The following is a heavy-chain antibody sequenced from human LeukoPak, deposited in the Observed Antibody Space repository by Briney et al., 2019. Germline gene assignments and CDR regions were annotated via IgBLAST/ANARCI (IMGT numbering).Heavy chain of an antibody. CDR1: GFTVSSKY. D-gene: IGHD3/OR15-3a*01. CDR2: IYSGGTG. V-gene: IGHV3-66*02. CDR3: ARASWYGRWDC. Sequence: SGGSLRLSCAASGFTVSSKYMSWIRQAPGKGLEWVSVIYSGGTGYYADSVKGRFTISRDNSKNTVYLQMNSLRVEDTAIYYCARASWYGRWDCWGQGTLVTVSS. J-gene: IGHJ4*02.